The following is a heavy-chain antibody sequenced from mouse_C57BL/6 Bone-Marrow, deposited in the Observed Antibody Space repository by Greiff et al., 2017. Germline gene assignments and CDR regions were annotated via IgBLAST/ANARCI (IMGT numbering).Heavy chain of an antibody. J-gene: IGHJ4*01. V-gene: IGHV1-75*01. CDR2: IFPGSGST. CDR3: AREGYFAYYAMDY. D-gene: IGHD2-3*01. Sequence: QVQLKESGPELVKPGASVKISCKASGYTFTDYYINWVKQRPGQGLEWIGWIFPGSGSTYYNENFKGKATLTVDKSSSTAYMLLSSLTSEDSAVYFCAREGYFAYYAMDYWGQGTSVTVSS. CDR1: GYTFTDYY.